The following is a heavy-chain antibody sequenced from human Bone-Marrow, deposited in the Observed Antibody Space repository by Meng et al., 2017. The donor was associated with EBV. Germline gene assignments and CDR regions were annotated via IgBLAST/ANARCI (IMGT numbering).Heavy chain of an antibody. CDR2: VNPRNGKK. CDR3: ARALGEDAGAPPDY. Sequence: QVQRGQSGAELKKPGASVKVSCKASGYTMSTFHVHWVRQAPVQGLEWVGLVNPRNGKKNIVQKFQGRITLTSDTSRSTVYLELSNLRSDDTAIYFCARALGEDAGAPPDYWGQGTLVTVSS. V-gene: IGHV1-46*01. D-gene: IGHD3-10*01. J-gene: IGHJ4*02. CDR1: GYTMSTFH.